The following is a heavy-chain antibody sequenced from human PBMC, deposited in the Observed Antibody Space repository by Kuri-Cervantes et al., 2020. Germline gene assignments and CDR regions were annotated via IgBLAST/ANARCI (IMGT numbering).Heavy chain of an antibody. Sequence: GESLKISCAASGFTFSSYSMNWVRQAPGKGLEWVSSISSSSSYIYYADSVKGRFTISRDNAKNSLYLQMSSLRAEDTALYYCARAQTTLERFGLDVWGQGTTVTVSS. CDR1: GFTFSSYS. V-gene: IGHV3-21*04. CDR2: ISSSSSYI. CDR3: ARAQTTLERFGLDV. J-gene: IGHJ6*02. D-gene: IGHD3-3*01.